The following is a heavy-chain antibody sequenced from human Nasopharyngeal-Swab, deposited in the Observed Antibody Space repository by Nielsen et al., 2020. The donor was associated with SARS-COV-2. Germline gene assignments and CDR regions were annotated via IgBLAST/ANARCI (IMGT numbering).Heavy chain of an antibody. J-gene: IGHJ4*02. V-gene: IGHV3-21*01. CDR2: ISSSSSYI. CDR3: ARDGIYCSSTSCYAAYFDY. D-gene: IGHD2-2*01. Sequence: VRQAPGKGLEWVSSISSSSSYIYYADSVKGRFTISRDNAKNSLYLQMNSLRAEDTAVYYCARDGIYCSSTSCYAAYFDYWGQGTLVTSPQ.